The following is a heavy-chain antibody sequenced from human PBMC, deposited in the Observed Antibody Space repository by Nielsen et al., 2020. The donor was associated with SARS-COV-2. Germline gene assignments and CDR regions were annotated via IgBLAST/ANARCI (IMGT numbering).Heavy chain of an antibody. Sequence: ASVKVSCKASGYTFTSYAMHWVRQAPGQRLEWMGWINAGNGNTKYSQKFQGRVTITRDTSASTAYMELSSLRSEDTAVYCCASWVRYYDSSGYYYDLHYWGQGTLVTVSS. CDR3: ASWVRYYDSSGYYYDLHY. J-gene: IGHJ4*02. D-gene: IGHD3-22*01. V-gene: IGHV1-3*01. CDR2: INAGNGNT. CDR1: GYTFTSYA.